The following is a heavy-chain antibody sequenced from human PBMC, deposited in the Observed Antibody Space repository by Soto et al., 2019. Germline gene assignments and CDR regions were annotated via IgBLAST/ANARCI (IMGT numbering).Heavy chain of an antibody. CDR1: GFTFTRSA. Sequence: QMQLVQSGPEVKKPGTSVKVSCKASGFTFTRSAVQWVRQARGQRLEWIGWLVVGSGNTNYAQKFQERVTITRDISTSTAYMELSSLRSEDTAVYYCAAVGSSSSLGYYHGMDVWGQGTTVTVSS. D-gene: IGHD6-6*01. J-gene: IGHJ6*02. CDR2: LVVGSGNT. CDR3: AAVGSSSSLGYYHGMDV. V-gene: IGHV1-58*01.